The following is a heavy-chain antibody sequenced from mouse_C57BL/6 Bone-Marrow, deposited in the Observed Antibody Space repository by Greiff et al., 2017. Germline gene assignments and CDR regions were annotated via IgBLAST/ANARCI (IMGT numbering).Heavy chain of an antibody. CDR3: ARRGLLRLFDY. CDR2: ISSGGSYT. J-gene: IGHJ2*01. Sequence: EVMLVESGGDLVKPGGSLKLSCAASGFTFSSYGMSWVRQTPDKRLEWVATISSGGSYTYYPDSVKGRFTISRDNAKNTRYLQMSSLKSEDTAMYYCARRGLLRLFDYWGQGTTLTVSS. D-gene: IGHD1-2*01. CDR1: GFTFSSYG. V-gene: IGHV5-6*02.